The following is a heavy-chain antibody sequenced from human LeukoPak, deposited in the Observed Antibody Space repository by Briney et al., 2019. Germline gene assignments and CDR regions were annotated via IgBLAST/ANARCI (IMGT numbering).Heavy chain of an antibody. D-gene: IGHD3-22*01. CDR3: ARHSSYYYYLDI. CDR1: GGSFSTYY. V-gene: IGHV4-59*08. CDR2: IYYSGST. J-gene: IGHJ3*02. Sequence: SETLSLTCSVSGGSFSTYYWSWIRQPPGKGQEWIGYIYYSGSTDYNPSLKSRVTILVDTSKNQFSLKLSSVTAADTALYYCARHSSYYYYLDIWGQGTIVTVSS.